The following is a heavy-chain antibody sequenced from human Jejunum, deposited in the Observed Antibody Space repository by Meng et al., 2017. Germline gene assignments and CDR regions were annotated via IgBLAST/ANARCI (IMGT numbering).Heavy chain of an antibody. V-gene: IGHV1-3*04. CDR1: GFAFSRYV. J-gene: IGHJ4*02. D-gene: IGHD5-12*01. CDR3: ARVKYSGYDPFDS. CDR2: INTVNANT. Sequence: QVQLGQSGAEVKRPGASVTVSCKTSGFAFSRYVIHWVRQAPGQRLEWMGWINTVNANTRYSEKFQGRVTITRDTSASTAYMELSSLTSEDTAVYYCARVKYSGYDPFDSWGQGTLVTVSS.